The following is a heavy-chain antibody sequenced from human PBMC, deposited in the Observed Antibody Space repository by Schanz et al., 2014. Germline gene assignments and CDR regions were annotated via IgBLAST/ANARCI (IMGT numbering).Heavy chain of an antibody. CDR3: ARNRDAFDIVRDWQFGY. D-gene: IGHD3-10*01. J-gene: IGHJ4*02. V-gene: IGHV3-7*03. CDR2: IEPDGFDK. CDR1: GFMFRRYW. Sequence: EVQLVESGGGLVQPGGSLRLSCAGSGFMFRRYWMSWVRQAPGKGLEWVANIEPDGFDKYYVDSVKSRFTISRDNAQSSLYLQMNSLRAEDTAIYYCARNRDAFDIVRDWQFGYWGQGVLVTVSS.